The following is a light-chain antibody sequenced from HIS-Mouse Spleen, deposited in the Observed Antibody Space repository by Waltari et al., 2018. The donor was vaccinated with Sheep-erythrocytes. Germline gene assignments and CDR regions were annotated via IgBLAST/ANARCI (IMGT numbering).Light chain of an antibody. CDR1: SSDVGGHNY. Sequence: QSALTQPASVSGSPGQSITISCTGTSSDVGGHNYVSWYQQHPGKAPKLMIYAVSNRPSGVSNRFSGSKSGNTASLTISGLQAEDEADYYCSSYTSSSTLYVFGTGTKVTVL. CDR3: SSYTSSSTLYV. V-gene: IGLV2-14*03. J-gene: IGLJ1*01. CDR2: AVS.